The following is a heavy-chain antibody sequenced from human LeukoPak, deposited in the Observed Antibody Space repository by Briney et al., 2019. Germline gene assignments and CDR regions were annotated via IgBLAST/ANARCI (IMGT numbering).Heavy chain of an antibody. CDR3: AKSRRGYSGYDAFDY. Sequence: QAGGSLRLSCVASGFTFSSYAMSWVRQAPGKGLEWVAFIRYDGSNKYYADSVKGRFTISRDNSKNTLYLQMNSLRAEDTAAYYCAKSRRGYSGYDAFDYWGQGTLVTVSS. CDR2: IRYDGSNK. J-gene: IGHJ4*02. V-gene: IGHV3-30*02. CDR1: GFTFSSYA. D-gene: IGHD5-12*01.